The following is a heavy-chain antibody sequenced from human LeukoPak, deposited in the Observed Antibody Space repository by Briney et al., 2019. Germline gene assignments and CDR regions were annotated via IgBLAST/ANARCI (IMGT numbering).Heavy chain of an antibody. J-gene: IGHJ4*02. D-gene: IGHD5-18*01. Sequence: PGGSLRLSCAASGFTFSSYAMSWVRQAPGKGLEWVSAISGSGGSTYYADSVKGRFTISRDNSKNTLYLQMNSLRAEDTAVYYCAEDRLGYSYGIGFDYWGQGTLVTVSS. V-gene: IGHV3-23*01. CDR3: AEDRLGYSYGIGFDY. CDR1: GFTFSSYA. CDR2: ISGSGGST.